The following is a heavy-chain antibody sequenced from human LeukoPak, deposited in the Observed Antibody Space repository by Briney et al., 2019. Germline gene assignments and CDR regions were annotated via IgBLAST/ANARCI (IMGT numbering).Heavy chain of an antibody. V-gene: IGHV3-7*05. D-gene: IGHD3-16*01. CDR3: ARDWGFGQYDAFDF. CDR1: GFSFTTYW. Sequence: PGGSLRLSCAASGFSFTTYWMSWVRQAPGKGLEWVANIKPDESEKYYVDSVKGRFTISRDNAKRSLYLQMDSLRAEDTAFYYCARDWGFGQYDAFDFWGQGTMVIVSS. CDR2: IKPDESEK. J-gene: IGHJ3*01.